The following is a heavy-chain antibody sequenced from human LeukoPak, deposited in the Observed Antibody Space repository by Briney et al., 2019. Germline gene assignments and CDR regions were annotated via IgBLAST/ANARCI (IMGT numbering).Heavy chain of an antibody. V-gene: IGHV3-53*01. CDR3: ARDGCSGGSCYYYYYGMDV. J-gene: IGHJ6*02. D-gene: IGHD2-15*01. Sequence: GGSLRLSCAASGFTVSSNYMSWVRQAPGKGLEWVSVIYSGGSTYYADSVKGRFTFSRDNSKNTLYLQMNSLRAEDTAVYYCARDGCSGGSCYYYYYGMDVWGQGTTVTVSS. CDR2: IYSGGST. CDR1: GFTVSSNY.